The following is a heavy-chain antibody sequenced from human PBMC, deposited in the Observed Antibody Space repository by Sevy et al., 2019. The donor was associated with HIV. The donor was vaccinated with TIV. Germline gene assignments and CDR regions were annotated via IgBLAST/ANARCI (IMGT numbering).Heavy chain of an antibody. CDR2: IRYSGST. CDR3: AGPTLTYSSGWSYYDY. Sequence: SETLSLTCSVSGASISSSGYYWGWIRQPPGKGLEWIASIRYSGSTFYNPSLRTRVTISADTSKNQFSLQLNSVTAADTARYYCAGPTLTYSSGWSYYDYWGQGTVVTVSS. V-gene: IGHV4-39*01. J-gene: IGHJ4*02. CDR1: GASISSSGYY. D-gene: IGHD6-19*01.